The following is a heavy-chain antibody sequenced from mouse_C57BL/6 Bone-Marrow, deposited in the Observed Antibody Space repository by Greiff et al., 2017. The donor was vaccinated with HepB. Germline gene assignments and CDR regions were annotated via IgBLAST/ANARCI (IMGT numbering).Heavy chain of an antibody. V-gene: IGHV1-64*01. J-gene: IGHJ2*01. CDR3: ARWGYYGV. CDR1: GYTFPSSW. D-gene: IGHD1-1*01. CDR2: IHPNSGST. Sequence: VQLQQPGAELVKPGASVKLSCKASGYTFPSSWMHWVKQRPGQGLEWIGMIHPNSGSTNYNEKFKSKATLTVDKSSSTAYMQLSSLTSEDSAVYYCARWGYYGVWGQGTTLTVSS.